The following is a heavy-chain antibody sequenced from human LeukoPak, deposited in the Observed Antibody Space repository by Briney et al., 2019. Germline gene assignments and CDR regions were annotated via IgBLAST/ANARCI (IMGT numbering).Heavy chain of an antibody. CDR2: IYYSGST. CDR3: ARDDYGDYRMDY. D-gene: IGHD4-17*01. V-gene: IGHV4-39*07. Sequence: SETLSLTCTVSGGSISSSSYYWGWIRQPPGKELEWIGSIYYSGSTYYNPSLKSRVTISVDTSKNQFSLKLSSVTAADTAVYYCARDDYGDYRMDYWGQGTLVTVSS. J-gene: IGHJ4*02. CDR1: GGSISSSSYY.